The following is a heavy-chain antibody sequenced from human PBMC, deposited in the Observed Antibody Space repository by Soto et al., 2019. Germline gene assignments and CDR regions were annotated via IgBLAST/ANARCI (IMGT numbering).Heavy chain of an antibody. D-gene: IGHD2-2*02. CDR1: GYTFTSYG. Sequence: GASVKVSCKASGYTFTSYGISWVRQAPGQGLEWMGWISAYNGNTSYAQKLQGRVTMTTDTSTSTAYMELRSLRSDDTAVYYCARDHCSSTSCYTAVDYWGQGTLVTVSS. CDR3: ARDHCSSTSCYTAVDY. J-gene: IGHJ4*02. CDR2: ISAYNGNT. V-gene: IGHV1-18*04.